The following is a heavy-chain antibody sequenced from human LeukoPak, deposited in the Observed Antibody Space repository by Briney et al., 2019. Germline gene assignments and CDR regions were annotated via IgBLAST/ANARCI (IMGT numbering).Heavy chain of an antibody. J-gene: IGHJ4*02. CDR3: ARGFPSAVVVVAASPNDY. CDR1: GFTFSTYS. V-gene: IGHV3-21*01. D-gene: IGHD2-15*01. Sequence: PGGSLRLSCAASGFTFSTYSMNWVRQAPGKGLEWVSSISSSNSIYYSDSVKGRFTISRDNAKNSLYLQMNSLRVEDTAVYFCARGFPSAVVVVAASPNDYWGQGTLVTVSS. CDR2: ISSSNSI.